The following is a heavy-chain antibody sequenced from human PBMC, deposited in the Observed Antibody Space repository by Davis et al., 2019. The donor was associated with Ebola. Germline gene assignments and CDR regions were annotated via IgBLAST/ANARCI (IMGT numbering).Heavy chain of an antibody. Sequence: PSETLSLTCAVYGGSFSGYYWSWIRQPPGKGLEWIGEINHSGSTNHNPSLKSRVTISVDTSKNQFSLKLSSVTAADTAVYYCARGAPCGGDCYYYYYYYYGMDVWGQGTTVTVSS. CDR2: INHSGST. V-gene: IGHV4-34*01. CDR1: GGSFSGYY. CDR3: ARGAPCGGDCYYYYYYYYGMDV. D-gene: IGHD2-21*02. J-gene: IGHJ6*02.